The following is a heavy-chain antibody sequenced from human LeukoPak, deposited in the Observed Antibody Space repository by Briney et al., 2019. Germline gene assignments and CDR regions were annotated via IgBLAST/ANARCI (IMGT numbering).Heavy chain of an antibody. CDR1: GFTFSSYV. Sequence: GRSLRLSCAASGFTFSSYVMYWVRQAPGKGLEWVAVISYDGSNKYYADSVKGRFTISRDNSKNTLYLQMNSLRAEDTAVYYCARARITLVRGVIDAFDIWGQGTMVTVSS. D-gene: IGHD3-10*01. CDR3: ARARITLVRGVIDAFDI. J-gene: IGHJ3*02. V-gene: IGHV3-30-3*01. CDR2: ISYDGSNK.